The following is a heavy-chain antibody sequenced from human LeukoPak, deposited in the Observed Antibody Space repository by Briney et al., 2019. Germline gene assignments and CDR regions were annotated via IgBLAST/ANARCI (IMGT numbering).Heavy chain of an antibody. J-gene: IGHJ4*02. V-gene: IGHV4-59*01. CDR1: GGSFSSYY. CDR2: IYYSGST. Sequence: PSETLSLTCTVSGGSFSSYYWSWIQQPPGKGLEWIGYIYYSGSTNYNPSLKSRVTISVDTSKNQFSLKLSSVTAADTAVYYCAREVSLGSGYFSYWGQGTLVTVSS. CDR3: AREVSLGSGYFSY. D-gene: IGHD3-22*01.